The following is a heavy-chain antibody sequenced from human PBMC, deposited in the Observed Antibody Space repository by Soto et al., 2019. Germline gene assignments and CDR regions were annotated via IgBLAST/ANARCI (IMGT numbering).Heavy chain of an antibody. CDR1: GYTFTSYD. D-gene: IGHD1-26*01. CDR2: MNPNSGTT. CDR3: AREISGSYRFDY. V-gene: IGHV1-8*01. Sequence: QVQLVQSGAEVTKPGASVKVSCKASGYTFTSYDINWVRQATGQGLEWMGWMNPNSGTTGYAQKFQGRVTMTRNTSITTAYMELSSLRSEDTAVYYCAREISGSYRFDYWGQGTLVTVSS. J-gene: IGHJ4*02.